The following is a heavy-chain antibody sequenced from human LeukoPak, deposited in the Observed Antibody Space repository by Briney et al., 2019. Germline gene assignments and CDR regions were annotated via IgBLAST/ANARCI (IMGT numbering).Heavy chain of an antibody. CDR2: IYYSGST. D-gene: IGHD4-23*01. Sequence: SETLSLTCPVSGGSISSGDYYWSWIRQPPVKGLEWIGYIYYSGSTYYNPSLKSRVTISVDTSKNQFSLKLSSVTAADTAVYYCARELKRLRWYYGMDVWGQGTTVTVSS. V-gene: IGHV4-30-4*01. CDR3: ARELKRLRWYYGMDV. J-gene: IGHJ6*02. CDR1: GGSISSGDYY.